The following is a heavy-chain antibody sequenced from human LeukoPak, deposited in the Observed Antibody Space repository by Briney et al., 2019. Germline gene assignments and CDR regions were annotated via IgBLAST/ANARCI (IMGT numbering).Heavy chain of an antibody. V-gene: IGHV4-39*01. CDR2: IYYSGST. CDR3: ARSGGATEGLDAFYI. Sequence: SETLSLTCTVSGGSISSSSYYWGWIRQPPGKGLEWIGSIYYSGSTYYNPSLKSRVTISVDTSKNQFSLKLSSVTAADTAVYYCARSGGATEGLDAFYIWVQGTMVTVSS. J-gene: IGHJ3*02. D-gene: IGHD1-14*01. CDR1: GGSISSSSYY.